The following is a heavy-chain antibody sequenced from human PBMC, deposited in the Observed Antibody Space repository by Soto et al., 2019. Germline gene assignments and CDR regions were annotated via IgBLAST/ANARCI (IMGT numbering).Heavy chain of an antibody. CDR1: GDTFSSYA. CDR2: SIPIFGTA. D-gene: IGHD3-22*01. J-gene: IGHJ6*02. CDR3: ARDGSGYRSRASPMDV. V-gene: IGHV1-69*01. Sequence: QVQLVQSGAEVKKPGSSVKVSCKASGDTFSSYAISWVRQAPGQGIELMVGSIPIFGTANYAQKFQGRVTITADESTSTAYMELSRLRSEDTAVYYCARDGSGYRSRASPMDVWGPGTTVTVSS.